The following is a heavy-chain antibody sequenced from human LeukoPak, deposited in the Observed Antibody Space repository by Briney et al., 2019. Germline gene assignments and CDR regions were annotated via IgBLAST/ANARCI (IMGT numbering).Heavy chain of an antibody. D-gene: IGHD3-10*01. CDR1: GFTFTTYW. Sequence: GGSLRLSCAASGFTFTTYWMSWIRQLPGKGLEWVANINQDGTERYYVDSVKGRFTISRDNAKNSLDLQMNSLRVEDTAVYYCARAGQEWFGELGFDQWGQGTLVIVSS. CDR3: ARAGQEWFGELGFDQ. CDR2: INQDGTER. V-gene: IGHV3-7*01. J-gene: IGHJ4*02.